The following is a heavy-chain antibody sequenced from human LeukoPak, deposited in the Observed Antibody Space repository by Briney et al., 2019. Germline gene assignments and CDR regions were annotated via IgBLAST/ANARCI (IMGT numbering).Heavy chain of an antibody. V-gene: IGHV4-39*01. CDR3: ARRGYYYYMDV. J-gene: IGHJ6*03. D-gene: IGHD3-10*01. CDR1: GGSISSSSYY. CDR2: IYYSGST. Sequence: PSETLSLTCTVSGGSISSSSYYWGWLRQPPGKGLEWIGSIYYSGSTYYNPSLKSRVTISVDTSKNQFSLKLSSVTAADTAVYYCARRGYYYYMDVWGKGTTVTVSS.